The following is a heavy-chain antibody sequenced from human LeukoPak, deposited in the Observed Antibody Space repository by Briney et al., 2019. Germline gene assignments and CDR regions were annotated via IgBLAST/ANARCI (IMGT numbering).Heavy chain of an antibody. V-gene: IGHV1-69*02. CDR1: GGTFSSYT. Sequence: GSSVKVSCKASGGTFSSYTISWVRQAPGQGLEWMGRIIPILGIANYAQKFQGRVTITADKSTSTAYMELSSLRSEDTAVYYCARGGYYYDSSGYYYEPYFDYWGQGTLVTVSS. J-gene: IGHJ4*02. CDR2: IIPILGIA. CDR3: ARGGYYYDSSGYYYEPYFDY. D-gene: IGHD3-22*01.